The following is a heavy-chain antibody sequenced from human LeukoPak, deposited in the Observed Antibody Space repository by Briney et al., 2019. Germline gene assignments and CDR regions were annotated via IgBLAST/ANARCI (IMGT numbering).Heavy chain of an antibody. Sequence: SGGSLRLSCAASGFTFSSYAMSWVRQAPGKGLEWVSAISGSGGSTYYADSVKGRFTISRDNSKNTLYLHMNSLRAEDTAVYYCAKVAGYYYGSGSYMDVWGLGTTVTVSS. CDR1: GFTFSSYA. D-gene: IGHD3-10*01. CDR3: AKVAGYYYGSGSYMDV. J-gene: IGHJ6*03. V-gene: IGHV3-23*01. CDR2: ISGSGGST.